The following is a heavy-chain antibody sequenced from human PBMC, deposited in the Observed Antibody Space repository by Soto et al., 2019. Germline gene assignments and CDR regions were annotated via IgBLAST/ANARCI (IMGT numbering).Heavy chain of an antibody. CDR1: GFIFSTYG. D-gene: IGHD6-19*01. Sequence: QVQLVESGGGVVQPGRSLRLSCAASGFIFSTYGMHWVRQAPGKGLEWVAVIWYDGSNKYYEDSVKGRFTISRDNSKNTMYLQMNGLRAEDTAVVYCARGGRVAVAGAAIDYWGQGTLVTVSS. V-gene: IGHV3-33*08. CDR3: ARGGRVAVAGAAIDY. CDR2: IWYDGSNK. J-gene: IGHJ4*02.